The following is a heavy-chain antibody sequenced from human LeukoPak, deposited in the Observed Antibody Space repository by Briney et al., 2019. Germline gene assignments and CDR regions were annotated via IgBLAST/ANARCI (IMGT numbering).Heavy chain of an antibody. J-gene: IGHJ3*02. CDR2: IHYSGST. CDR1: AGSISSYY. V-gene: IGHV4-59*01. CDR3: ARVGPYAFDI. Sequence: PSETLSLTCTVSAGSISSYYWSWIRQPPGKGLEWIGYIHYSGSTNQNPSLKSRVTISVDTSKNQFSLNLSSVTAADTAVYYCARVGPYAFDIWGQGTMVTDSS.